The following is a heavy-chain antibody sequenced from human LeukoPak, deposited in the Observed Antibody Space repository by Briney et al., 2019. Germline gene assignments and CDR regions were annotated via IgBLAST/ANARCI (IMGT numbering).Heavy chain of an antibody. V-gene: IGHV1-18*01. CDR2: ISAYNGNT. D-gene: IGHD3-22*01. CDR3: ARVGAGTYYYDSSGYYRDNWFDP. J-gene: IGHJ5*02. Sequence: GASVKVSCKASGYTFTSYGISWVRQAPGQGLEWMGWISAYNGNTNYAQKLQGRVTMTTDTSTSTAYMELRSLRSDDTAVYYCARVGAGTYYYDSSGYYRDNWFDPWGQGTLVTVSS. CDR1: GYTFTSYG.